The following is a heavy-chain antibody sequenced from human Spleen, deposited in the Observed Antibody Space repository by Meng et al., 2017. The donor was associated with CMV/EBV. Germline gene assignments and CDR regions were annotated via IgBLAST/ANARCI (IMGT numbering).Heavy chain of an antibody. J-gene: IGHJ6*02. CDR3: ARRLGNIDPDYYYSGMDV. D-gene: IGHD4-23*01. CDR2: MSYDGSDE. V-gene: IGHV3-30*19. Sequence: GESLKISCVASGFTFSTYDMHWVRQAPGKGLEGVAVMSYDGSDEYYADSVKGRFTISRDNSKNTLYVQMNILRTEDTAVYYCARRLGNIDPDYYYSGMDVWGQGTTVTVSS. CDR1: GFTFSTYD.